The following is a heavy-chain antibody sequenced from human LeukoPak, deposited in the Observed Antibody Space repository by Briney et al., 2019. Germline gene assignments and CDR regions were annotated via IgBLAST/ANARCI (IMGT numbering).Heavy chain of an antibody. V-gene: IGHV4-59*08. Sequence: PSETLSLTCTVSGGSISSYYWSWIRQPPGKGLEWIGYIHYSGSTNHNPSLKSRVTISVDTSKKQFSLKLSSVTAADTAVYYCARHATTYYYDSSGYYQVYFDYWGQGTPVTVSS. CDR2: IHYSGST. CDR3: ARHATTYYYDSSGYYQVYFDY. CDR1: GGSISSYY. J-gene: IGHJ4*02. D-gene: IGHD3-22*01.